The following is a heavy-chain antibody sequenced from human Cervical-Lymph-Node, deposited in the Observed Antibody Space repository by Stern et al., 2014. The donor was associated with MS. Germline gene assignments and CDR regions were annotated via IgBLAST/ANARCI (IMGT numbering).Heavy chain of an antibody. CDR1: GYTFTNYY. D-gene: IGHD2-2*01. V-gene: IGHV1-46*01. CDR3: AREGVPAALIWYFDL. J-gene: IGHJ2*01. CDR2: INPSGGTT. Sequence: QLVQSGAEVRKPGASVKVSCKASGYTFTNYYMHWVRQAPGQGLEWMGLINPSGGTTSYAQKFQGRITMTRDTSTSTVYMDLSSLRSEDTAVYYCAREGVPAALIWYFDLWGRGTLVTVSS.